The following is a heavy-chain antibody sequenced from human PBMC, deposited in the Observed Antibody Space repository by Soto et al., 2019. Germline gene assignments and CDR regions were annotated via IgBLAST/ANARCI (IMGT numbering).Heavy chain of an antibody. J-gene: IGHJ6*02. CDR3: ARDRCISTSCYSNYYYGMDV. V-gene: IGHV3-30-3*01. CDR2: ISYDGSNK. D-gene: IGHD2-2*02. Sequence: PGGSLRLSCAASGFTFSSYAMHWVRQAPGKGLEWVAVISYDGSNKYYADSVKGRFTISRDNSKNTLYLQMNSLRAEDTAVYYCARDRCISTSCYSNYYYGMDVWGQGTTVTVSS. CDR1: GFTFSSYA.